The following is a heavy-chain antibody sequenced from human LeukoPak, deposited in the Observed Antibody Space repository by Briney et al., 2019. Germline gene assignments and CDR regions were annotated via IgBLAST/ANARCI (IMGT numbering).Heavy chain of an antibody. CDR1: GGSISSGSYY. J-gene: IGHJ4*02. D-gene: IGHD6-19*01. CDR2: IYYSGST. V-gene: IGHV4-39*01. Sequence: SQTLSLTCTVSGGSISSGSYYWRWIRQPAGKGLEWIGRIYYSGSTYYNPSLKSRVTISVDTSKNQFSLKLSSVTAADTAVYYCARHFPGVAVAGYYFDYWGQGTLVTVSS. CDR3: ARHFPGVAVAGYYFDY.